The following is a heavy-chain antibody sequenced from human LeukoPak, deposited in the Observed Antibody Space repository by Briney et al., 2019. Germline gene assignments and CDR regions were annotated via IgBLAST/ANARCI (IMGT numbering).Heavy chain of an antibody. V-gene: IGHV1-18*01. CDR1: GYTFTSYG. Sequence: ASVKVSCKASGYTFTSYGISWVRQAPGQGLEWMGWISAYNGNTNYAQKLQGRVTMTTDTSTSTAYMELRSLRSDDTAVYYCAGDLYDFWSGYHPSGDYWGQGTLVTVSS. CDR3: AGDLYDFWSGYHPSGDY. J-gene: IGHJ4*02. D-gene: IGHD3-3*01. CDR2: ISAYNGNT.